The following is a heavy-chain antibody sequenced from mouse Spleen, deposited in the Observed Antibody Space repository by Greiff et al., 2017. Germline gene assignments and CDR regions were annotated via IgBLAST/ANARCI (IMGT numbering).Heavy chain of an antibody. Sequence: EVQLVESGGGLVKPGGSLKLSCAASGFTFSDYGMNWVRQAPEKGLEWVAYISSGSSTIYYADTVKGRFTISRDNAKNTLFMQMTSLRSEDTAMYYCARRDRYYYAMDYWGQGTSVTVSS. V-gene: IGHV5-17*01. CDR2: ISSGSSTI. CDR3: ARRDRYYYAMDY. D-gene: IGHD2-3*01. J-gene: IGHJ4*01. CDR1: GFTFSDYG.